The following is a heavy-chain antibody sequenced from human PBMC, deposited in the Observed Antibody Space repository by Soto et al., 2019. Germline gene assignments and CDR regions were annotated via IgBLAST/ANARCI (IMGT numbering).Heavy chain of an antibody. D-gene: IGHD4-17*01. V-gene: IGHV3-73*02. Sequence: EVPLVESGGGLVQPGGSLKLSCAASGFTFSGSGIHWVRQASGKGLEWVGRIRSKANSYATAYTASVKGRFTISRDDSKNTAYLQMNSLKTEDTAVYYCTRLGDYDDNPYWGQGTLVTVSS. J-gene: IGHJ4*02. CDR1: GFTFSGSG. CDR2: IRSKANSYAT. CDR3: TRLGDYDDNPY.